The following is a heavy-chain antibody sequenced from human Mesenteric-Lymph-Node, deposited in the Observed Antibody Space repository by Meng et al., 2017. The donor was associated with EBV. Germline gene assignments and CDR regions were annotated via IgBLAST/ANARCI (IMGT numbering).Heavy chain of an antibody. CDR1: GYNFYSYS. CDR3: ARDGGAGGAKGY. J-gene: IGHJ4*02. D-gene: IGHD3-16*01. V-gene: IGHV1-18*01. Sequence: QVQLVQSGAEVKKPGASVKGSCQASGYNFYSYSISWVRQAPGQGLEWMGWISGYYGNTNYAQKFQGRVLMTADTSTNTAYMELRSLTSDDTAFYYCARDGGAGGAKGYWGQGTLVTVSS. CDR2: ISGYYGNT.